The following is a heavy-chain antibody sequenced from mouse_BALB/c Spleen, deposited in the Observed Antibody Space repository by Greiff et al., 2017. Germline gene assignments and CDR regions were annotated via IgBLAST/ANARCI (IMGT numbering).Heavy chain of an antibody. CDR1: GFNIKDYY. V-gene: IGHV14-1*02. Sequence: VQLQQSGAELVRPGALVKLSCKASGFNIKDYYMHWVKQRPEQGLEWIGWIDPENGNTIYDPKFQGQASITADTSSNTAYLQLSSLTSEDTAVYYCAAPSYYGSSWFAYWGQGTLVTVSA. J-gene: IGHJ3*01. CDR3: AAPSYYGSSWFAY. D-gene: IGHD1-1*01. CDR2: IDPENGNT.